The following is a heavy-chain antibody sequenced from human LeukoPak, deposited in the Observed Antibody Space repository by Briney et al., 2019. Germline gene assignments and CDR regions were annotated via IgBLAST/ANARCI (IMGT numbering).Heavy chain of an antibody. CDR3: ARVFGATNFDY. CDR2: LYSGGSK. Sequence: PGGSLRLSCAASGFTVSSNYMSWVRQAPGKGLEWVSVLYSGGSKYYADSVKGRFTISRDTSKNTLYLQMNSPRAEDTAVYYCARVFGATNFDYWGQGTLVTVSS. J-gene: IGHJ4*02. CDR1: GFTVSSNY. D-gene: IGHD4/OR15-4a*01. V-gene: IGHV3-66*01.